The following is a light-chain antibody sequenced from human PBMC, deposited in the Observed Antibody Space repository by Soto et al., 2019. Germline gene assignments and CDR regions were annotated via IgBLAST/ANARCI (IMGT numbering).Light chain of an antibody. CDR1: SSNIGSNY. CDR2: RNN. Sequence: QSVLTQPPSPSGTPGQRVTISCSGSSSNIGSNYVYWYQQLPGTAPKLLIYRNNQRPSGVPDRFSGSKSGTSASLAISGLRSEDEADYYCAAWDDSLSGVVFGGWTKLTVL. J-gene: IGLJ2*01. V-gene: IGLV1-47*01. CDR3: AAWDDSLSGVV.